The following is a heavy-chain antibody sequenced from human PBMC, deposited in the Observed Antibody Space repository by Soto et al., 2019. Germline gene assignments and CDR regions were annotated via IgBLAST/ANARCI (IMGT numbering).Heavy chain of an antibody. J-gene: IGHJ1*01. V-gene: IGHV3-74*03. D-gene: IGHD3-22*01. Sequence: GGSLRLSCVASGFPFSSYWMHWIRQVPGKGLMWVSQIGSDGRPTTYADSVKGRFTISRDNARNTLYLQMNSLRADDTAMYYCVTDYDSSGFKSGNWGPGTLVTVSS. CDR3: VTDYDSSGFKSGN. CDR1: GFPFSSYW. CDR2: IGSDGRPT.